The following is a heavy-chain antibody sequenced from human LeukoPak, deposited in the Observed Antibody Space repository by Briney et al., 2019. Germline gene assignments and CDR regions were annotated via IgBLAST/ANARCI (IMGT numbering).Heavy chain of an antibody. CDR2: ISSSSSYI. V-gene: IGHV3-21*01. CDR1: GFTFSSYS. CDR3: ARDRFHYYDSSGPADF. D-gene: IGHD3-22*01. J-gene: IGHJ4*02. Sequence: GGSLRLSCAASGFTFSSYSMNWVRQAPGKGLEWVSSISSSSSYIYYADSVKGRFTISRDNAKNSLYLQMNSLRAEDTAVYYCARDRFHYYDSSGPADFWGQGTLVTVSS.